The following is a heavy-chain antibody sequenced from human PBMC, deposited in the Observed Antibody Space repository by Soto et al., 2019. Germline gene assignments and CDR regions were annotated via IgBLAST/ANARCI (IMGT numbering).Heavy chain of an antibody. J-gene: IGHJ6*03. D-gene: IGHD6-6*01. CDR2: INHSGST. CDR1: GGSFSGYY. CDR3: ARGPGIAARPRCYYYYMDV. V-gene: IGHV4-34*01. Sequence: SETLSLTCAVYGGSFSGYYWSWIRQPPGKGLEWIGEINHSGSTNYNPSLKSRVTISVDTSKNQFSLKLSSVTAADTAVYYCARGPGIAARPRCYYYYMDVWGKGTTVTVSS.